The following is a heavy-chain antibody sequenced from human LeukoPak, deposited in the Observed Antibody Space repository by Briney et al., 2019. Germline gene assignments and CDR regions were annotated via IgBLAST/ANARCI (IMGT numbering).Heavy chain of an antibody. CDR2: ISSSSSYI. V-gene: IGHV3-21*01. D-gene: IGHD3-22*01. CDR3: AAHSSGVYYYYMDV. Sequence: GGSLRLSCAASGFTFSSYSMNWVRQAPGKGLEWVSSISSSSSYIYYADSVKGRFTISRDNAKNSLYLQMNSLRAEDTAVYYCAAHSSGVYYYYMDVWGKGTTVTVSS. CDR1: GFTFSSYS. J-gene: IGHJ6*03.